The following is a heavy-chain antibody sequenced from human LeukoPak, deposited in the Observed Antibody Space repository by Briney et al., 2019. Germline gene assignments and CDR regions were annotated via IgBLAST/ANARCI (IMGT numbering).Heavy chain of an antibody. CDR2: FSSSGSYI. Sequence: GGSLRLSCAASGFTFSTYSMNWVRQAPGKGLEWVSSFSSSGSYIYYADSVKGRFTISRDNAKNSLYLQMNSLRAEDTAVYYCARAGGGELDYWGQGTLVTVSS. CDR3: ARAGGGELDY. CDR1: GFTFSTYS. V-gene: IGHV3-21*01. D-gene: IGHD2-21*01. J-gene: IGHJ4*02.